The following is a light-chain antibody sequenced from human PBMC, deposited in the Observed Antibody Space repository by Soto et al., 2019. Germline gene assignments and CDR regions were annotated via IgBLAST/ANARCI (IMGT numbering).Light chain of an antibody. CDR2: DAS. J-gene: IGKJ4*01. CDR3: QQRSILPAT. Sequence: EIVLTQSPATLSLSPGDRATLSCRASQSVNSYLAWYQQKPGQAPRPLVYDASNMAHGIPARFSGSVSGTDLTQTISSLEPEDFAVYYCQQRSILPATFGGGTKVDLK. V-gene: IGKV3-11*01. CDR1: QSVNSY.